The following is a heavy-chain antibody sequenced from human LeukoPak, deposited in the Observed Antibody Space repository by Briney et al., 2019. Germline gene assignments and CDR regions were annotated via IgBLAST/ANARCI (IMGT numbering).Heavy chain of an antibody. Sequence: PSETLSLTCTVSGVSISSYYWSWIRQPPGKGLEWIGHINYNGSTNYNPSLKSRVTTSLDTSKNQFSLKLTSVTAADTAVYYCARRPSILYYYYGMDVWGQGTTVTVSS. V-gene: IGHV4-59*08. CDR1: GVSISSYY. CDR3: ARRPSILYYYYGMDV. D-gene: IGHD2/OR15-2a*01. J-gene: IGHJ6*02. CDR2: INYNGST.